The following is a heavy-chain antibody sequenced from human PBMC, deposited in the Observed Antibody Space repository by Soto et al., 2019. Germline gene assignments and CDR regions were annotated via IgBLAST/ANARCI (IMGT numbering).Heavy chain of an antibody. D-gene: IGHD3-10*01. Sequence: GASVKVSCKASGYTFTSYGISWVRQAPGQGLEWMGWISTYNGSTKYAQKLQGRVTMTTDTSTSTAYMELRSLRSDDTAVFYCAREMVRGVGSDYWGQGTPGHRLL. V-gene: IGHV1-18*01. CDR2: ISTYNGST. J-gene: IGHJ4*02. CDR1: GYTFTSYG. CDR3: AREMVRGVGSDY.